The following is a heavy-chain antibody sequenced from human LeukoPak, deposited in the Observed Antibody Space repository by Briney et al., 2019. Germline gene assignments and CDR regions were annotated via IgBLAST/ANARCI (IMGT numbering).Heavy chain of an antibody. J-gene: IGHJ4*02. CDR1: GDSISSSY. V-gene: IGHV4-59*08. CDR3: ARHHGRYNWNGANYYFDY. D-gene: IGHD1-20*01. CDR2: IYYSGST. Sequence: SETLSLTCTVSGDSISSSYWSWIRQPPGKGLEWIGYIYYSGSTNYNPSLKSRVTISVDTSKNQFSLKLSSVTAADTAVYYCARHHGRYNWNGANYYFDYWGQGTLVTVSS.